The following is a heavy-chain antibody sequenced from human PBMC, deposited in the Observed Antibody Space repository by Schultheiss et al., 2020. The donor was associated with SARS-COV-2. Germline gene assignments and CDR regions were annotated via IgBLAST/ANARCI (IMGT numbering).Heavy chain of an antibody. CDR1: GFTFSSYA. CDR2: ISGSGGST. CDR3: ANRLGIWYFDL. D-gene: IGHD7-27*01. Sequence: GESLKISCAASGFTFSSYAMHWVRQAPGKGLEWVSAISGSGGSTYYADSVKGRFTISRDNAKNSLYLQMNSLRAEDTAVYYCANRLGIWYFDLWGRGTLVTVSS. J-gene: IGHJ2*01. V-gene: IGHV3-23*01.